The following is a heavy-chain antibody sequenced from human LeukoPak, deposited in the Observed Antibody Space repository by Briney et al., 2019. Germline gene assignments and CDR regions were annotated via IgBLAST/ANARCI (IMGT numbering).Heavy chain of an antibody. CDR2: ISSSSSYI. J-gene: IGHJ4*02. D-gene: IGHD2-2*01. CDR1: GFTFSSYS. CDR3: ASAPTRPYCSSTSCSSGGY. V-gene: IGHV3-21*01. Sequence: GGSLRLSCAASGFTFSSYSMNWVRQAPGKGLEWVSSISSSSSYIYYADSVKGRFTISRDNAKNSLYLQMNSLRAEDTAVYYCASAPTRPYCSSTSCSSGGYWGQGTLVTVSS.